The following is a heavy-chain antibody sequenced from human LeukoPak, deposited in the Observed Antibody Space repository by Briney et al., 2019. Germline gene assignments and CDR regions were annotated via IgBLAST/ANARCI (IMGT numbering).Heavy chain of an antibody. CDR3: ARGPHRVLRYFDWLGRRNAFDI. J-gene: IGHJ3*02. CDR2: ISAYNGNT. Sequence: ASVKVSCKASGYTFTSYDINWVRQAPGQGLEWMGWISAYNGNTNYAQKFQGRVTMTRNTSISTAYMELSSLGSEDTAVYYCARGPHRVLRYFDWLGRRNAFDIWGQGTMVTVSS. D-gene: IGHD3-9*01. V-gene: IGHV1-8*01. CDR1: GYTFTSYD.